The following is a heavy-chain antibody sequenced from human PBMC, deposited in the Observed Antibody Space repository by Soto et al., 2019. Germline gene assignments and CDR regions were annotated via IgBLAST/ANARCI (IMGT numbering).Heavy chain of an antibody. Sequence: GGSLSLSCTASGFTFSSYAMSWVRPAPGKVLECDSTISGSGGTTYYADSVKGRFTISRDNSKSTLYLQMNSLRAEDTAVYYCAKVRSTTIFDVVSLFDYWGQGTLVTVPQ. CDR1: GFTFSSYA. CDR3: AKVRSTTIFDVVSLFDY. CDR2: ISGSGGTT. J-gene: IGHJ4*02. V-gene: IGHV3-23*01. D-gene: IGHD3-3*01.